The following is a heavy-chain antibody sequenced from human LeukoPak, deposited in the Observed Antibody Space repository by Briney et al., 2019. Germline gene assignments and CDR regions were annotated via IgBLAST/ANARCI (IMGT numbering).Heavy chain of an antibody. CDR2: IIPIFGTA. CDR1: GGTFSSYA. V-gene: IGHV1-69*05. CDR3: ARSGPVGCSSTSCWRYYYYYMDV. Sequence: ASVKVSCKASGGTFSSYAISWVRQAPGQGLEWIGGIIPIFGTANYAQKFQGRVTITTDESTSTAYMELSSLRSEDTAVYYCARSGPVGCSSTSCWRYYYYYMDVWGKGTTVTVSS. D-gene: IGHD2-2*01. J-gene: IGHJ6*03.